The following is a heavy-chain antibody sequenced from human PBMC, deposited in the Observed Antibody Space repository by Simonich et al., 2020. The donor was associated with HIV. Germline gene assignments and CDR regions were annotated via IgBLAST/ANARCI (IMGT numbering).Heavy chain of an antibody. CDR2: IYHSGST. CDR3: ARVLGIAAAIDSFQH. V-gene: IGHV4-34*02. J-gene: IGHJ1*01. CDR1: GGSFSGYY. D-gene: IGHD6-13*01. Sequence: QVQLQQWGAGLLKPSETLSLTCAVYGGSFSGYYWSWIRQPPGKGLEWIGSIYHSGSTSYNPPLKSRVTISVDTSKNQFSLKLSSVTAADTAVYYCARVLGIAAAIDSFQHWGQGTLVTVSS.